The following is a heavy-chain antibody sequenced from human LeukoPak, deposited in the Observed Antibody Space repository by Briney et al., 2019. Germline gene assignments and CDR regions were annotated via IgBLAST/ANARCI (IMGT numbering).Heavy chain of an antibody. CDR1: GGSISSYY. Sequence: SETLSLTCTVSGGSISSYYWSWIRQPPGKGLEWIGYIYYSGSTNYNPSLKSRVTISVDTSKTQFSLRLTSMTAADTAVYYCAGPYDYFLRYWGQGALVTVSS. D-gene: IGHD3-16*01. V-gene: IGHV4-59*01. J-gene: IGHJ4*02. CDR3: AGPYDYFLRY. CDR2: IYYSGST.